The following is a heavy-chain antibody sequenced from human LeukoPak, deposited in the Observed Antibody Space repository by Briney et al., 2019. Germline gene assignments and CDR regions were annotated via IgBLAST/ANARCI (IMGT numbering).Heavy chain of an antibody. Sequence: GPSVKVSCKASGYTFTDYYMHWVRQAPGQGLEWMGWINPNSGVTNYGQKFQGRVTMTTDTSVSTAYMDLSSLISDDTALYYCARGSPIAATGNSAFDIWGRGTLVTVSS. V-gene: IGHV1-2*02. CDR1: GYTFTDYY. J-gene: IGHJ3*02. CDR2: INPNSGVT. D-gene: IGHD6-13*01. CDR3: ARGSPIAATGNSAFDI.